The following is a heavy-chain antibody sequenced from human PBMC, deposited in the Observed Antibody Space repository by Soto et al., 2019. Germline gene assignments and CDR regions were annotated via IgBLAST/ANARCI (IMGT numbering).Heavy chain of an antibody. D-gene: IGHD2-2*01. J-gene: IGHJ6*04. CDR1: GFTFSNAW. CDR3: TTDDSPTAGECSRTSRPLYYSYGMDV. V-gene: IGHV3-15*07. CDR2: IKSKTDGGTT. Sequence: PGGSLRLSCAASGFTFSNAWMNWVRQAPGKGLEWVGRIKSKTDGGTTDYAAPVKGRFTISRDDSKNTLYLQMNSLKTEDTAVYYCTTDDSPTAGECSRTSRPLYYSYGMDVWGKGTTVTVSS.